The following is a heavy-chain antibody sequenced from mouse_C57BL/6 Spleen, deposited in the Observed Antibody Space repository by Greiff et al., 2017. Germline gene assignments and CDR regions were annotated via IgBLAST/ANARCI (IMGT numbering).Heavy chain of an antibody. CDR2: IHPNSGST. CDR1: GYTFTSYW. D-gene: IGHD1-1*01. V-gene: IGHV1-64*01. J-gene: IGHJ4*01. Sequence: QVQLQQPGAELVKPGASVKLSCKASGYTFTSYWMHWVKQRPGQGLEWIGMIHPNSGSTNYNEKFKSKATLTVDKSSSTAYMQLSSLTSEYSAVYYCITTLEVYAMDYWGQGTSVTVSS. CDR3: ITTLEVYAMDY.